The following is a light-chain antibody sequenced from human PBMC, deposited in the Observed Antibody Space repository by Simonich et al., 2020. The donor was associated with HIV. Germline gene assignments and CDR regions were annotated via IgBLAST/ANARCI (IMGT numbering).Light chain of an antibody. V-gene: IGKV1-39*01. CDR2: AAS. CDR1: QSISSY. Sequence: IQLTQSPSFLSASVGDRVTITCRASQSISSYLNWYQQKPGKAPKLLIYAASSLQRGVPSRFSGSGSGTDFTLTISSLQAEDFATYYCQQSYRTPRTFGQGTKLEIK. CDR3: QQSYRTPRT. J-gene: IGKJ2*01.